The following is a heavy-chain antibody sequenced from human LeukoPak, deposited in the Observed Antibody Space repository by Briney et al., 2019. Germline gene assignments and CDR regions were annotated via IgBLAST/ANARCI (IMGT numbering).Heavy chain of an antibody. Sequence: GGSLRLSCLASGFTFSGQYMSWVRQAPGKGLVWVSRINRDGSSTGYADSVKGRFTISRDNAKNTLYLQMDSLRAEDTAVYYCSREGYGGGSDYWGQGTLVTVSS. CDR3: SREGYGGGSDY. CDR2: INRDGSST. V-gene: IGHV3-74*01. J-gene: IGHJ4*02. D-gene: IGHD5-12*01. CDR1: GFTFSGQY.